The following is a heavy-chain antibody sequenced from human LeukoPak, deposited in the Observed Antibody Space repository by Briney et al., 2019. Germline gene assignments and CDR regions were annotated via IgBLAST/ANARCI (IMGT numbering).Heavy chain of an antibody. CDR3: AHGFYGDYVVAFDI. CDR2: IYWDDDK. D-gene: IGHD4-17*01. CDR1: GFSLSTSGVG. Sequence: SGPTLVKPTQTLRLTCTFSGFSLSTSGVGVGWIRQPPGKALEWLALIYWDDDKRYSPSLKSRLTITKDTSKNQVVLTMTNMDPVDTATYYCAHGFYGDYVVAFDIWGQGTMVTVSS. V-gene: IGHV2-5*02. J-gene: IGHJ3*02.